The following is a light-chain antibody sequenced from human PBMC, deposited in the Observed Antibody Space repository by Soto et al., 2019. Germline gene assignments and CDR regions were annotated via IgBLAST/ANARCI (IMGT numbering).Light chain of an antibody. V-gene: IGLV2-14*01. J-gene: IGLJ1*01. CDR1: SSDVGGYNS. CDR2: DVS. CDR3: SSYTSSSTLDV. Sequence: QSALTQPASVSGSPGQSITISCTGTSSDVGGYNSVSWYQQHPGKAPKLMIYDVSKRPSGVSNRFSGSKSGNTASLTISGLQAEDEADYYCSSYTSSSTLDVFGAGTQLTVL.